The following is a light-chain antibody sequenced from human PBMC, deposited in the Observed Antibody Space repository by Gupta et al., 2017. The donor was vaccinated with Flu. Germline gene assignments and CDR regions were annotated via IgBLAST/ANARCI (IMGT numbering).Light chain of an antibody. CDR1: QSVLYSSNNKNC. V-gene: IGKV4-1*01. CDR2: WAS. Sequence: DIVMTQSPDSLAVSLGERATINCKSSQSVLYSSNNKNCLSWYQQKPGQPPKLLIYWASTQESGVPDRFSGSGSGTDFTLTISSLQAEDVAVYYCQQYIGASWTFGQGTKVEIK. CDR3: QQYIGASWT. J-gene: IGKJ1*01.